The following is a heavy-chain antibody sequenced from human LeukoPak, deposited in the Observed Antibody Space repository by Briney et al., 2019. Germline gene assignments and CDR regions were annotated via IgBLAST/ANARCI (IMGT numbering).Heavy chain of an antibody. CDR2: IYYSGST. Sequence: SETLSLTCTVSGGSISSYYWSWIRQPPGKGLEWIGYIYYSGSTNYNPSLKSRVTMSVDTSKNQFSLKLSSVTAADTAVYYCARAYSSSWYSRFDYWGQGTLVTVSS. CDR1: GGSISSYY. CDR3: ARAYSSSWYSRFDY. V-gene: IGHV4-59*08. D-gene: IGHD6-13*01. J-gene: IGHJ4*02.